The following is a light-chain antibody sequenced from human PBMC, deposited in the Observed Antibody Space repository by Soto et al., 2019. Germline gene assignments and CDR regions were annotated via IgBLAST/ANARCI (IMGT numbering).Light chain of an antibody. CDR2: EVS. CDR1: SNDVGAYIY. V-gene: IGLV2-14*01. CDR3: SSKRGGSPYV. J-gene: IGLJ1*01. Sequence: QSALTQPASVSGSPGQSITISCTGTSNDVGAYIYVSWYQQHPGKAPKLIIYEVSHRPSGVSNRFSGSKSGNTASLTTSGLQVEDEADYFCSSKRGGSPYVFGSGTKLTVL.